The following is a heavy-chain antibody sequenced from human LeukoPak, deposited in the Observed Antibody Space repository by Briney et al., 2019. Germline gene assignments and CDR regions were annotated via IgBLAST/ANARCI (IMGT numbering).Heavy chain of an antibody. D-gene: IGHD3-16*01. Sequence: AASVKVSCKASGYTFISKGIHWVRQAPGQRLEWMAWINTDNSNTKRSQTLPGRVTITRDTSATTAYMELSSLRFEDTAVYYCARSTGPGGYFDFWGQGTLVTVSS. CDR1: GYTFISKG. J-gene: IGHJ4*02. V-gene: IGHV1-3*04. CDR2: INTDNSNT. CDR3: ARSTGPGGYFDF.